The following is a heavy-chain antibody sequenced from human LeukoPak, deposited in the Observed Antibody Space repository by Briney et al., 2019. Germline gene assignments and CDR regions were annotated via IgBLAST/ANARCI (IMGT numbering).Heavy chain of an antibody. CDR1: GFSFSSYG. J-gene: IGHJ4*02. CDR3: AKTRRAFIVVVPAAKQPIDY. Sequence: GGXLRLSCAASGFSFSSYGMHWVRQAPGKGLEWVSAISGSGGSTYYADSVKGGFTISRDNSKNTLYLQMNSLRAEDTAVYYCAKTRRAFIVVVPAAKQPIDYWGQGTLVTVSS. CDR2: ISGSGGST. D-gene: IGHD2-2*01. V-gene: IGHV3-23*01.